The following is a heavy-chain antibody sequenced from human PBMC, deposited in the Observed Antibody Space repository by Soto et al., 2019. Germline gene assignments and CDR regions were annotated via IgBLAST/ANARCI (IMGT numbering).Heavy chain of an antibody. V-gene: IGHV1-2*02. CDR1: GYTFTGYY. Sequence: GASVKVSCKASGYTFTGYYMHWVRQAPGQGLEWMGWINPNSGGTNYAQKFQGRVTMTRDTSISTAYMELSRLRSDDTAVYYCARFASIGLNWFGPWGQGTLVTVSS. J-gene: IGHJ5*02. CDR3: ARFASIGLNWFGP. CDR2: INPNSGGT.